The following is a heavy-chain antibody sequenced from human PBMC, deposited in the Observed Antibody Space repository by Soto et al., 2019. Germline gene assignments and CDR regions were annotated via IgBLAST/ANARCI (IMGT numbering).Heavy chain of an antibody. Sequence: SETLSLTCTVSSSPINSRYYWGWIRQTPGKGLEWVASIYHSGSTHYNPSLKSRATISVDTSNNQFSLRLSSVTAADTAIYYCATNTSGRNFDYWSQGTQVTVSS. J-gene: IGHJ4*02. V-gene: IGHV4-38-2*02. CDR1: SSPINSRYY. CDR3: ATNTSGRNFDY. D-gene: IGHD6-19*01. CDR2: IYHSGST.